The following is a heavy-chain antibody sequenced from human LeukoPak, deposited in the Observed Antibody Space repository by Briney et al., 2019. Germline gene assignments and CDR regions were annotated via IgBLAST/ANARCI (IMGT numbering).Heavy chain of an antibody. Sequence: PGGSLRLSCAASEFTFSNYAMSWVRQAPGKGLEWVSSISGSGGSTYYADSVKGRFTISRDNSKNTLYLQMNSLRAEDTAVYYCAKELKIFGVVIGGEYWGQGTLVTVSS. CDR1: EFTFSNYA. D-gene: IGHD3-3*01. V-gene: IGHV3-23*01. CDR3: AKELKIFGVVIGGEY. J-gene: IGHJ4*02. CDR2: ISGSGGST.